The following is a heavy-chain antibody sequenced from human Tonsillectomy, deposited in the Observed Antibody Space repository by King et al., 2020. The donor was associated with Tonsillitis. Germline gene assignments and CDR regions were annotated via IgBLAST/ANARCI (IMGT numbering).Heavy chain of an antibody. CDR3: TQGVGSRGNDY. D-gene: IGHD3-22*01. Sequence: VQLVESGGGLVKPGGSLRLSCAASGFTFSNAWMSWVRQAPGKGLEWVGRIKSKTDGGTRDFATPVKGRFIISRDDSKNMLYLQMNSLKTEDTAVYYCTQGVGSRGNDYWGQGILVTVSS. V-gene: IGHV3-15*01. CDR2: IKSKTDGGTR. CDR1: GFTFSNAW. J-gene: IGHJ4*02.